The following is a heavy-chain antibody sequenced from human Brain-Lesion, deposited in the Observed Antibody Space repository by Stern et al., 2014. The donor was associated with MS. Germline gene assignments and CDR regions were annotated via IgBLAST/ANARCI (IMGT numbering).Heavy chain of an antibody. J-gene: IGHJ4*02. CDR3: AEGGSYGFVY. CDR2: ITPFTGNT. CDR1: GNTFTNRY. D-gene: IGHD4-17*01. Sequence: QLVQSGAEVKKTGSSVKVSCQASGNTFTNRYLPWVRQAPGQALEWMGWITPFTGNTNYAQNFQDRVTITMDRSMSTAYMDLSSLRSDDTAIYFCAEGGSYGFVYWGQGTLVTVSS. V-gene: IGHV1-45*02.